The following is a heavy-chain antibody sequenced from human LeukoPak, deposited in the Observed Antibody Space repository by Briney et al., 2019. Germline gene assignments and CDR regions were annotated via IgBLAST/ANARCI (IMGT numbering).Heavy chain of an antibody. CDR2: IYWNDDK. CDR3: AHSLEWGLHDY. CDR1: GFSLSTSGVG. J-gene: IGHJ4*02. Sequence: SGPTLVKPTQTLTLTCTFSGFSLSTSGVGVGWIRQPPGKALEWLALIYWNDDKRYSPSLKSRLTITKDTSKNLVVLIMTNMDPVDAATYYCAHSLEWGLHDYWGQGTLVTVSS. V-gene: IGHV2-5*01. D-gene: IGHD1-26*01.